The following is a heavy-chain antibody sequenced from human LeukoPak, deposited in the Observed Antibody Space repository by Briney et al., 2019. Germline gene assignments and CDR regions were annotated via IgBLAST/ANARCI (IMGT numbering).Heavy chain of an antibody. D-gene: IGHD5-24*01. Sequence: SETLSLTCTVSGDSINSLDLWSWVRQPPGKGLEWIGEMYLSGTTHSNPSVKSRVTISIDTSKNQFSLKLSSVTAADTAVYYCARGAVEMATITPFDYWGQGTLVTVSS. V-gene: IGHV4-4*02. CDR2: MYLSGTT. CDR1: GDSINSLDL. CDR3: ARGAVEMATITPFDY. J-gene: IGHJ4*02.